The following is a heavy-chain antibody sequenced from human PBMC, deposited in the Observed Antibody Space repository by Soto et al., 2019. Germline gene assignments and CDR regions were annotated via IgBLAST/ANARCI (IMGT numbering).Heavy chain of an antibody. D-gene: IGHD3-10*01. CDR3: ARGKGDYVRGVMWLDY. V-gene: IGHV4-34*01. Sequence: SETLSLTCAVYGGSFSGYSWIWVRQPPGKGLEWIGEINHSGSTHSNPSLKGRATISVDTSKNQFSVKLSSVTAADTAVYYCARGKGDYVRGVMWLDYWGQGMLVTVSS. J-gene: IGHJ4*02. CDR1: GGSFSGYS. CDR2: INHSGST.